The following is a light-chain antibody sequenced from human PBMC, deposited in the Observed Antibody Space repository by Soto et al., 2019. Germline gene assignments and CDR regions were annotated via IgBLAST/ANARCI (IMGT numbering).Light chain of an antibody. J-gene: IGKJ5*01. Sequence: IVLTQSPGTLSLSPGERVTLSCRASQSVTTRLAWYQHKPGQAPRLLMSGASSRASGVPVRFSGSGSGTDFTLTISRLEPEDFALYYCQQYGGSPITFGLGTRVEIK. CDR1: QSVTTR. V-gene: IGKV3-20*01. CDR2: GAS. CDR3: QQYGGSPIT.